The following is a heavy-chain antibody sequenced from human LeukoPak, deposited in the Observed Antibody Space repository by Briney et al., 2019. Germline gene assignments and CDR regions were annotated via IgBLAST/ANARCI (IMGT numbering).Heavy chain of an antibody. D-gene: IGHD2-15*01. CDR1: GFTFNNYA. Sequence: GGSLRLSCAASGFTFNNYAMSWVRQAPGKGLEWLSSIGGSGGSTYSADSVKGRFTISRDNSKNTLYLQLNSLRAEDTAVYYCAKGMVPGFDPWGQGTPVTVSS. CDR2: IGGSGGST. V-gene: IGHV3-23*01. CDR3: AKGMVPGFDP. J-gene: IGHJ5*02.